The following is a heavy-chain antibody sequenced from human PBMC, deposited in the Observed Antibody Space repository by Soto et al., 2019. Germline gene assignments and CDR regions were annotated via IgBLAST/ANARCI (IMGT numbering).Heavy chain of an antibody. D-gene: IGHD2-15*01. V-gene: IGHV3-21*01. CDR1: GFTFSSSS. CDR3: ARDYGGSCYSTCYSGWFDP. J-gene: IGHJ5*02. CDR2: ISSSSSYI. Sequence: GGSLRLSCAASGFTFSSSSMNWVRQAPGKGLEWVSSISSSSSYIYYADSVKGRFTISRDNAKNSLYLQMNSLRAEDTAVYYCARDYGGSCYSTCYSGWFDPWGQGTLVTVSS.